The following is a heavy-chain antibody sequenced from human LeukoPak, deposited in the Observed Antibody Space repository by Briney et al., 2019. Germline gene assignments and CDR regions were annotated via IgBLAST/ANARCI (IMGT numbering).Heavy chain of an antibody. D-gene: IGHD4-23*01. CDR3: ARVTGGNAPLDS. CDR1: GDSINGFN. J-gene: IGHJ4*02. CDR2: IYTSGST. V-gene: IGHV4-4*07. Sequence: SETLSLTCTVSGDSINGFNWNWIRQPAGEGLEWIGRIYTSGSTNYNPPLKSRVTMSVDTSKNQFSLTLNSVTAADTAVYYCARVTGGNAPLDSWGQGTLVTVSS.